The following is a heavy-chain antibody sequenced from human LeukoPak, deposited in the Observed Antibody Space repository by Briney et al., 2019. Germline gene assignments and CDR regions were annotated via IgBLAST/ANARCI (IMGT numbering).Heavy chain of an antibody. Sequence: ASVKVSCKASGYTFTSYDINWVRQATGQGLEWMGWMNPNSGNTGYAQKFQGRVTMTRNTSISTAYMGLSSLRSEDTAVYYCARGPMVRGVNYFDYWGQGTLVTVSS. CDR3: ARGPMVRGVNYFDY. CDR1: GYTFTSYD. CDR2: MNPNSGNT. J-gene: IGHJ4*02. V-gene: IGHV1-8*01. D-gene: IGHD3-10*01.